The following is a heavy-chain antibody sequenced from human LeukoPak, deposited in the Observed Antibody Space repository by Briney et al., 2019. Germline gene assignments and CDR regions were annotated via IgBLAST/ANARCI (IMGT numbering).Heavy chain of an antibody. J-gene: IGHJ4*02. V-gene: IGHV4-59*01. D-gene: IGHD5-12*01. CDR3: VASYGGYVLDY. Sequence: SQTLSLTCTVSGGSIGSYHWNWIRQPSGKGLEWIGIVFNNGGTKHNPSLKSRVAISVDTSKNQFALKLTSVTAADTAVYYCVASYGGYVLDYWGQGALVIVSS. CDR2: VFNNGGT. CDR1: GGSIGSYH.